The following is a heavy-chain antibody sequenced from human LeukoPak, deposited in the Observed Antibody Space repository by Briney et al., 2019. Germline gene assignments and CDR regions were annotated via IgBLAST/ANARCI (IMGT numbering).Heavy chain of an antibody. J-gene: IGHJ3*02. V-gene: IGHV1-69*04. D-gene: IGHD6-13*01. CDR3: ARRQQLGAFDI. CDR2: IIPILGIA. Sequence: ASVKVSCKASGGTFSSYAISWVRQAPGQGLEWMGRIIPILGIANYAQKFQGRVTITADKSTSTAYMELSSLRSEDTAVYYCARRQQLGAFDIWGQGTMVTVSS. CDR1: GGTFSSYA.